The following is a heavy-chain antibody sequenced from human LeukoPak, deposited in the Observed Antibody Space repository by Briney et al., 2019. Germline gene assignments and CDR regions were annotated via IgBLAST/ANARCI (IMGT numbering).Heavy chain of an antibody. CDR1: GGSIKSHY. D-gene: IGHD6-13*01. CDR2: IYESGST. CDR3: ARGGSSWSYAMDV. J-gene: IGHJ6*02. Sequence: SETLSLTCTVSGGSIKSHYWSWIRQTPGKGLEWIGCIYESGSTYHNPSLKSRVTISVDMSKNQFSLKVSSVTAADAAVYYCARGGSSWSYAMDVWGQGTTVTVSS. V-gene: IGHV4-59*11.